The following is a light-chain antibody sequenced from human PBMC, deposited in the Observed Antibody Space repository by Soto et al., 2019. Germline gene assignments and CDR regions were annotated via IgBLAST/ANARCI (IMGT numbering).Light chain of an antibody. CDR2: EVS. J-gene: IGLJ3*02. V-gene: IGLV2-8*01. CDR3: SSYAVYNTVV. Sequence: ALTQPPSASGSPGQSVTISCTGTSSDVGGSNFVSWYRQHPGKAPKLMIYEVSKRPSGVPDRFSGSKSGNTASLTVSGLQAEDEADYYCSSYAVYNTVVFGGGTKVTVL. CDR1: SSDVGGSNF.